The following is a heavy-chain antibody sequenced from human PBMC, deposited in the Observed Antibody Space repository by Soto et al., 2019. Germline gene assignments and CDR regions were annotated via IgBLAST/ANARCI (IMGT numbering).Heavy chain of an antibody. J-gene: IGHJ4*02. CDR3: AKGETYYFDY. CDR1: GFTFSSCA. Sequence: PGGSLRLSCAASGFTFSSCAMSWVRQAPGKGLEWVSAISDNGDSTYYADSVKGRFTISRDNSENTLYVQMNSLRAEDTATYYCAKGETYYFDYWGQGTLVTVSS. CDR2: ISDNGDST. V-gene: IGHV3-23*01.